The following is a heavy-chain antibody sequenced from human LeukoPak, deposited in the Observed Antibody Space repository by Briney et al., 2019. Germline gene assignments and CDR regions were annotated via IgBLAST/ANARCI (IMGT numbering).Heavy chain of an antibody. J-gene: IGHJ3*02. Sequence: SETLPLTCTVSGGSISSYYWSWIRQPPGKGLEWIGYIYYSGSTNYNPSLKSRVTISVDTSKNQFSLKLSSVTAADTAVYYCARGISGVWGSYSGAFDIWGQGTMVTVSS. V-gene: IGHV4-59*01. CDR1: GGSISSYY. CDR2: IYYSGST. D-gene: IGHD3-16*01. CDR3: ARGISGVWGSYSGAFDI.